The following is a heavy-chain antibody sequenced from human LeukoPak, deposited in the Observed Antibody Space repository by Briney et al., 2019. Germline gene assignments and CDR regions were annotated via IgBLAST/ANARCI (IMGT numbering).Heavy chain of an antibody. CDR1: GYTFTSYG. Sequence: ASVKVSCKASGYTFTSYGISWVRQAPGQGLEWMGGIIAYNGNTNYAQKLQGRVTMTTDTSTSTAYMELRSLRSDDTAVYYCARDPTTDIVVVTAAIPIPHYYYYYGMDVWGQGTTVTVSS. CDR2: IIAYNGNT. D-gene: IGHD2-2*01. V-gene: IGHV1-18*04. J-gene: IGHJ6*02. CDR3: ARDPTTDIVVVTAAIPIPHYYYYYGMDV.